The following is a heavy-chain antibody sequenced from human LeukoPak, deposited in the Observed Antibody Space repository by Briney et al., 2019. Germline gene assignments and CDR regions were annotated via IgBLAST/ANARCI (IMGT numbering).Heavy chain of an antibody. Sequence: PGGSLRLSCAASGFTFSRYWMSWVRRAPGKGLEWVANIKQDGSEKYYVDSEKGRFIISRDNAKNSLYLQMNSLRAEDTAVYYCARDLPFYSYDSYCDYWGQGTLVTVSS. V-gene: IGHV3-7*03. CDR1: GFTFSRYW. CDR3: ARDLPFYSYDSYCDY. D-gene: IGHD5-18*01. CDR2: IKQDGSEK. J-gene: IGHJ4*02.